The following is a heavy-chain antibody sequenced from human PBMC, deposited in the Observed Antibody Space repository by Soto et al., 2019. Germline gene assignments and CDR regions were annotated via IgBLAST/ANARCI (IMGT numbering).Heavy chain of an antibody. CDR2: VIPIFGKT. V-gene: IGHV1-69*01. CDR3: ARGNGYNYKGVYLDF. Sequence: QVQLVQSGTEVKKPGSSVKVSCKASGGTFASYAITWVRQAPGQGLEWMGEVIPIFGKTNYAQKFQGRVTFTADGSTSTAHMELNSLRSEDTAVYYCARGNGYNYKGVYLDFWGQVTLVHVSS. CDR1: GGTFASYA. J-gene: IGHJ4*02. D-gene: IGHD5-12*01.